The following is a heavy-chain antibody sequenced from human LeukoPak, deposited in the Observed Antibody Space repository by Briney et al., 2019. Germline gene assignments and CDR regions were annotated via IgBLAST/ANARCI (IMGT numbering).Heavy chain of an antibody. CDR3: ARAPPTYYYYMDV. CDR1: GGSISSHY. V-gene: IGHV4-59*11. J-gene: IGHJ6*03. Sequence: SETLSLTCTVSGGSISSHYWSWIRQPPGKGLEWIGYIYYSGSTNYNPSLKSRVTISVDTPKNQFSLKLSSVTAADTAVYYCARAPPTYYYYMDVWGKGTTVTVSS. CDR2: IYYSGST.